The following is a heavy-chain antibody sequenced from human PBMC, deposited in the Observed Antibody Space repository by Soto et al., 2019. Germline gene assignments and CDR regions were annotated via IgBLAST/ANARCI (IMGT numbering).Heavy chain of an antibody. D-gene: IGHD2-15*01. CDR2: IFYSGYT. Sequence: NPSETLSLTCPVSGGSISSSNWNWIRQPPGKGLEWIGCIFYSGYTIYNPSLQSRVTISRDTSKNQVSLRLSSVPAADTAVYAGWTLPVGAAAAGPENCHDPWGQGTLVTVSS. CDR1: GGSISSSN. CDR3: WTLPVGAAAAGPENCHDP. J-gene: IGHJ5*02. V-gene: IGHV4-59*08.